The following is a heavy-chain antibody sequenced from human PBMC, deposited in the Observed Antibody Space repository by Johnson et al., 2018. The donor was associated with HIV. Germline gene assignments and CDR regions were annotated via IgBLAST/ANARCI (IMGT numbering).Heavy chain of an antibody. Sequence: QVQLVESGGGLVQPGGSLRLSCAASGFTLSNNAMHWVRQAPGKGLEWVAVISYDGSNKYYADSVKGRFTISRDNSKNTLFLQMDSLRADDTAVYYCATRDPTHRPGFFDSWGQGTMVTISS. CDR1: GFTLSNNA. J-gene: IGHJ3*02. CDR2: ISYDGSNK. V-gene: IGHV3-30*04. D-gene: IGHD1-14*01. CDR3: ATRDPTHRPGFFDS.